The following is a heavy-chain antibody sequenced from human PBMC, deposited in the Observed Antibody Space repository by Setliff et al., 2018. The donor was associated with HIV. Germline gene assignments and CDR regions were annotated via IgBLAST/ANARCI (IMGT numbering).Heavy chain of an antibody. CDR1: GYRFTDFY. Sequence: ASVKVSCKTFGYRFTDFYVNWVRQAPGQGLEWMGWINPKSGATKNAQKFQGRVTMTRETSISTVYMELSSLRSDDTALYFCARRAEDLAINPPSFDYYFDYWGQGTPVTVSS. V-gene: IGHV1-2*02. CDR2: INPKSGAT. CDR3: ARRAEDLAINPPSFDYYFDY. D-gene: IGHD3-9*01. J-gene: IGHJ4*02.